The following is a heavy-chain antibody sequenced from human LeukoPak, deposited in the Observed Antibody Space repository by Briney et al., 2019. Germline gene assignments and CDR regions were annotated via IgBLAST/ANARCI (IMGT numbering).Heavy chain of an antibody. J-gene: IGHJ4*02. CDR2: IYYTGST. CDR3: ARALGMEQQPSFDY. CDR1: GDSFNSYY. D-gene: IGHD6-13*01. Sequence: SETLSLTCTVSGDSFNSYYWSWIRQPPGKGLEWIGYIYYTGSTNYSPSLKSRVTISVDTSKNQFSLKLSSVTAADTAVYYCARALGMEQQPSFDYWGQGTLVTVSS. V-gene: IGHV4-59*12.